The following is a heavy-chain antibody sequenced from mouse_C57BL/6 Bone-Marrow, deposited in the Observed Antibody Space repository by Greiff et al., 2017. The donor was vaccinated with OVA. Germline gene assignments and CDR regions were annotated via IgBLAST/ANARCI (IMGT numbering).Heavy chain of an antibody. J-gene: IGHJ2*01. CDR3: ARRTTIEDY. D-gene: IGHD5-5*01. V-gene: IGHV1-54*01. CDR2: INPGSGGT. CDR1: GYAFTNYL. Sequence: QVQLQQSGAELVRPGTSVKVSCKASGYAFTNYLIEWVKQRPGQGLEWIGVINPGSGGTNYNEKFKGKATLTADKSSSTAYMQLSSLTSEDSAVYFCARRTTIEDYWGQGTTRTVSS.